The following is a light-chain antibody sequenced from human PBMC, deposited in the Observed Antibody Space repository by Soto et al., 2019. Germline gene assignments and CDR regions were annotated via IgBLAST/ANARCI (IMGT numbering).Light chain of an antibody. V-gene: IGKV1-39*01. CDR1: QSVGPN. Sequence: DVHVTQSPSSLPASVGDRVTITXLARQSVGPNLNWYQQERGXAPKXXXDFXSNLQRGGPSRLSGSGSGTDFTLPISSLQPEYFATYYSQQSESTPSTFGQGTRLDIK. CDR3: QQSESTPST. CDR2: FXS. J-gene: IGKJ5*01.